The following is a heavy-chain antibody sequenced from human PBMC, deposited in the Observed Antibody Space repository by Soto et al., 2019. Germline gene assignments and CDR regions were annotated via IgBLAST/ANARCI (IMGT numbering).Heavy chain of an antibody. CDR2: IYYSGGT. CDR3: ARVSGGGMADY. Sequence: QVQLQESGPGLVKPSETLSLTCTVSGASINAYYWSWIRQTPGKGLEWVGYIYYSGGTNYNPSLKSRVTISVDTSKNLFSLRLSSVTAADTAVYYCARVSGGGMADYWGQGTVVTVSS. D-gene: IGHD3-16*01. J-gene: IGHJ4*02. CDR1: GASINAYY. V-gene: IGHV4-59*01.